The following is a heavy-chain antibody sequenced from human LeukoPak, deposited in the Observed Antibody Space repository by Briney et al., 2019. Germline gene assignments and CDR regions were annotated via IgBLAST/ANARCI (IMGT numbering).Heavy chain of an antibody. J-gene: IGHJ5*02. D-gene: IGHD6-19*01. CDR1: GFTFTSDA. CDR3: AKCSTSAYTTGWCNWIDP. Sequence: GGSLRLSCVASGFTFTSDAMNWVRQAPGKGLEWVSSTVSRGTTQYADSVKGQFTVSRDTSKNTLYLQMNSLRADDTAVYYCAKCSTSAYTTGWCNWIDPWGQGTLVTVSS. CDR2: TVSRGTT. V-gene: IGHV3-23*01.